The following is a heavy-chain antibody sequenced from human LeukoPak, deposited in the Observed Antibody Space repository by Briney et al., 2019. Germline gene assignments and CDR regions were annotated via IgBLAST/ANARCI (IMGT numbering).Heavy chain of an antibody. CDR2: ISRSGGST. CDR3: AKDGTTSHGRYCSSNSCYYFAH. D-gene: IGHD2-2*01. V-gene: IGHV3-23*01. CDR1: GFSFSSYG. J-gene: IGHJ4*02. Sequence: GSLRLSCAASGFSFSSYGMSGVGQAPGKGLGGVAGISRSGGSTYYADSVKGRFTISRDNSKNTLDLQMNSLRAEDTAVYYCAKDGTTSHGRYCSSNSCYYFAHWGQGDLGTVSS.